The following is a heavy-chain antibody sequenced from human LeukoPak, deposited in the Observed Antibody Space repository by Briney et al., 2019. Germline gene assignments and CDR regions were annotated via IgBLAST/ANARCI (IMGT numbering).Heavy chain of an antibody. V-gene: IGHV1-2*02. J-gene: IGHJ4*02. CDR1: GYTFTDYY. CDR2: INPNTGGT. D-gene: IGHD2/OR15-2a*01. CDR3: ASAGYFKPLDF. Sequence: GASVKVPCKASGYTFTDYYIHWVRQAPGQGLEWMGWINPNTGGTNYAQKFQARVTMTRDTSVTTVYMELRRLTSDDTAVYYCASAGYFKPLDFWGQGTLVTVSS.